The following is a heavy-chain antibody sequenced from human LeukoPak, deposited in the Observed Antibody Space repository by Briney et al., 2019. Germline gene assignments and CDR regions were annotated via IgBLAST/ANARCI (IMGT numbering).Heavy chain of an antibody. J-gene: IGHJ6*04. CDR3: AELGITMIGGV. V-gene: IGHV3-21*01. CDR2: ISSSSSYI. CDR1: GFTFSSYS. Sequence: GGSLRLSCAASGFTFSSYSMNWVRQAPGKGLEWVSSISSSSSYIYYADPVKGQFTISRDNAKNSLYLQMNSLRAEDTAVYYCAELGITMIGGVWGKGTTVTISS. D-gene: IGHD3-10*02.